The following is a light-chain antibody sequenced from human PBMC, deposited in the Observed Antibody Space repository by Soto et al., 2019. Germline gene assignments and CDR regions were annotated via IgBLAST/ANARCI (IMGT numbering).Light chain of an antibody. J-gene: IGKJ1*01. CDR2: DAS. CDR3: QQRSSWPQA. V-gene: IGKV3D-20*02. Sequence: IVLTQSPGTLSLSPGERATLSCRASQSVSSSYLAWYQQKPGQAPRLLIFDASNRATGIPARFSGSGSGTDFTLTISSLEPEDFAVYYCQQRSSWPQAFGQGTKVDIK. CDR1: QSVSSSY.